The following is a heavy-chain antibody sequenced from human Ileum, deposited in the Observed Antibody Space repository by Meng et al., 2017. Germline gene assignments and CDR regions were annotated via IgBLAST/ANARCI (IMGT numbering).Heavy chain of an antibody. CDR1: GGTFRSYA. D-gene: IGHD2-2*01. J-gene: IGHJ4*02. Sequence: QGPLGQAWAEVKKPGSSAKVSCKASGGTFRSYAISWVRQAPGQGLEWMGGIIPIFGTANYAQKFQGRVTITADKSTSTAYMELSSLRSEDTAVYYCAIPDCSSTSCYAGYWGQGTLVTVSS. CDR3: AIPDCSSTSCYAGY. V-gene: IGHV1-69*06. CDR2: IIPIFGTA.